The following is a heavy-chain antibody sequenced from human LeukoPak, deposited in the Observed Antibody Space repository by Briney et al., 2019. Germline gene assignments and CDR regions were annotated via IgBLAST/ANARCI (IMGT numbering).Heavy chain of an antibody. CDR2: IHYSGSS. Sequence: SETLSLTCTVSIGSISTYYWSWIRQPPGKGLEWIGYIHYSGSSKYNPSLKSRVTISVDTSKNQFSLKLSSVTAADTAVYYCARYSGWHDYCMDVWGKGTTVTVSS. V-gene: IGHV4-59*01. D-gene: IGHD6-19*01. CDR1: IGSISTYY. CDR3: ARYSGWHDYCMDV. J-gene: IGHJ6*03.